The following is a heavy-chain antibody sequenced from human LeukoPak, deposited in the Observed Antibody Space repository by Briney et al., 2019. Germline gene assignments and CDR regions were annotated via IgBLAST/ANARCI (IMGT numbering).Heavy chain of an antibody. Sequence: GGSLRLSCAASGFTFSSYGMSWVRQAPGKGLEWVSAISGSGGSTYYADPVKGRFTISRDNSKNTLYLQMNTLRAEDTALYYCSRDSARRDGYNFDYWGQGTLVTVSS. CDR2: ISGSGGST. V-gene: IGHV3-23*01. CDR1: GFTFSSYG. D-gene: IGHD5-24*01. J-gene: IGHJ4*02. CDR3: SRDSARRDGYNFDY.